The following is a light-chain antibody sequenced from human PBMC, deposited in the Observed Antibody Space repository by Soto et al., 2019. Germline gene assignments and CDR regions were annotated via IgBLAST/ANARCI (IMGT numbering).Light chain of an antibody. J-gene: IGKJ1*01. Sequence: IQITQSPSSLSASVGDRVTITCRTTQNIRNYLNWYQQKPGKAPKLLIYAASGLQSGVPSRFSASGSGTDFTLTISYLQPEDFAAYYCQQTYSVPATFGQGTKVE. CDR1: QNIRNY. CDR2: AAS. CDR3: QQTYSVPAT. V-gene: IGKV1-39*01.